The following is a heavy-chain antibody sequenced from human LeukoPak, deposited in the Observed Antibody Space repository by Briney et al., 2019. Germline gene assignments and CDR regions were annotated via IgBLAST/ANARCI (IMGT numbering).Heavy chain of an antibody. D-gene: IGHD6-13*01. V-gene: IGHV3-21*01. CDR3: AKDSSSWECCVDY. Sequence: SGGSLRLSCAASGFTFSSYSMNWVRQAPGKGLEWVSSISSSSSYIYYADSVKGRFTISRDNAKNSLYLQMNSLRAEDTAVYYCAKDSSSWECCVDYWGQGTLVTVSS. J-gene: IGHJ4*02. CDR2: ISSSSSYI. CDR1: GFTFSSYS.